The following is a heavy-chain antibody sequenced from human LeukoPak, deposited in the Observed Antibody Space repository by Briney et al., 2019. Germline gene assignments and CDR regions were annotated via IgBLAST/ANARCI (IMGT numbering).Heavy chain of an antibody. CDR2: IYTSGST. CDR1: GGSISSYY. CDR3: GGPLHFWEPERSCSHRAA. J-gene: IGHJ6*03. D-gene: IGHD3-3*02. V-gene: IGHV4-4*09. Sequence: SETLSLTCTVSGGSISSYYWSWIRQPPGKGLEWIGYIYTSGSTNYNPSLKSRVTISVDTSKNQFSLQLSSVTAADTAVYYCGGPLHFWEPERSCSHRAAGAKGTPAT.